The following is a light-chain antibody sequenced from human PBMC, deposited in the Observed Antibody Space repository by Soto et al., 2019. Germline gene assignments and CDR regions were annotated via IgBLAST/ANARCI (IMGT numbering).Light chain of an antibody. V-gene: IGLV2-23*02. Sequence: QSALTQPASVSGSPGQSITISCSGTTSDVGGYDVVSWYQQHPGKAPKLMIFEVNQRPSGVSDRFSGSESGNTASLTISGLQAGDEADYYCCSFAGSSTFWVFGGGTKVTVL. CDR1: TSDVGGYDV. J-gene: IGLJ3*02. CDR2: EVN. CDR3: CSFAGSSTFWV.